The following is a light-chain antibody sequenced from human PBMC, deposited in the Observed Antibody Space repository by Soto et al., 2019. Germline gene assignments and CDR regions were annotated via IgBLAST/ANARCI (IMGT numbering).Light chain of an antibody. V-gene: IGKV3-20*01. J-gene: IGKJ2*01. Sequence: EIVLTQSPGTLSLSPGERATLSCRASQSVRSNYLAWYQQKPGQAPRLLIYGASSRATGIPDRFSGSGSGTAFTVTSSRLEPADFAVYYCPDYGRSAYPFGQGPTLEIK. CDR2: GAS. CDR1: QSVRSNY. CDR3: PDYGRSAYP.